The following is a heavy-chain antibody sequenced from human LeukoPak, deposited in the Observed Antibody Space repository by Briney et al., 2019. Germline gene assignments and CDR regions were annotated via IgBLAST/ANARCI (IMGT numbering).Heavy chain of an antibody. Sequence: GGSLRLSCAASGFTFDDYAMHWVRQVPGKGLEWVSLISGDGGSTYYADSVKGRFTISRDNSKNSLYLQMNSLRTDDTALYYCAKDEGFGEPIYFYYYGMDVWGQGTTVTVSS. D-gene: IGHD3-10*01. V-gene: IGHV3-43*02. CDR1: GFTFDDYA. CDR3: AKDEGFGEPIYFYYYGMDV. J-gene: IGHJ6*02. CDR2: ISGDGGST.